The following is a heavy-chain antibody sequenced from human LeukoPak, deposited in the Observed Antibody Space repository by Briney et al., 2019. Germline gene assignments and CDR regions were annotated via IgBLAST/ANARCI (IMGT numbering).Heavy chain of an antibody. CDR1: GYSFTSYW. J-gene: IGHJ6*02. D-gene: IGHD3-10*01. Sequence: PGESLKISCKGSGYSFTSYWIGWVRQMPGIGLEWMGIIYPGDSDSRYSPSFQGQVTISADKSISTAYLQWSSLKASDTAMYYCARHNPYGSGSYYRQRYYGMDVWGQGTTVTVSS. CDR3: ARHNPYGSGSYYRQRYYGMDV. V-gene: IGHV5-51*01. CDR2: IYPGDSDS.